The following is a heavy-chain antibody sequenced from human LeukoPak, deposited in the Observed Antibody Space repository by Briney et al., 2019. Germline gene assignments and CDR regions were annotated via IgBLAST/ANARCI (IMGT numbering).Heavy chain of an antibody. CDR3: ARAPRIAAAGRYYYYYYMDV. J-gene: IGHJ6*03. CDR1: GGSISSGTYY. V-gene: IGHV4-39*07. Sequence: PSETLSLTCTVSGGSISSGTYYWGWIRQPPGKGLEWIGSIYHSGSTYYNPSLKSRVTISVDTSKNQFSLKLSSLTAADTAVYYCARAPRIAAAGRYYYYYYMDVWGKGTTVTVSS. D-gene: IGHD6-13*01. CDR2: IYHSGST.